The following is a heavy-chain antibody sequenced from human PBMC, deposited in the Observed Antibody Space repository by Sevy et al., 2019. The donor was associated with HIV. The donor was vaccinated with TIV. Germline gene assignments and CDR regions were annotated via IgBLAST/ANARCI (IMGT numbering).Heavy chain of an antibody. J-gene: IGHJ5*01. CDR2: ISGSGGST. D-gene: IGHD5-12*01. Sequence: GGSLRLSCAASGFTFSSYAMSWVRQAPWKWLEWVSAISGSGGSTYYADSLKGRFTISRDNSKNTLYLQMNSLRAEDTAVYYCAKDAGEWLRSGYNWFDSWGQGTLVTVSS. V-gene: IGHV3-23*01. CDR3: AKDAGEWLRSGYNWFDS. CDR1: GFTFSSYA.